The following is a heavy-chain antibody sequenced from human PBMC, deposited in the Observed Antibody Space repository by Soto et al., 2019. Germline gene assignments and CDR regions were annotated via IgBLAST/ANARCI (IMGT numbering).Heavy chain of an antibody. CDR2: IKQDGSEK. J-gene: IGHJ6*02. CDR3: ARDLEIAVAGTRSYYYYGMDV. D-gene: IGHD6-19*01. V-gene: IGHV3-7*03. CDR1: GLPFSSYW. Sequence: GGSLRLSCAASGLPFSSYWMSLVRPAPGKGLEWVANIKQDGSEKYYVDSVKGRFTISRDNAKNSLYLQMNSLRAEDTAVYYCARDLEIAVAGTRSYYYYGMDVWGQGTKVTVSS.